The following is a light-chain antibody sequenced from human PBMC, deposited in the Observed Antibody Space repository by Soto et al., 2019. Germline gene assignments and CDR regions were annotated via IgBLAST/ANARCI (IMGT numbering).Light chain of an antibody. CDR2: EVS. J-gene: IGLJ1*01. CDR1: SSDVGGYNY. Sequence: QSVLTQPASVSGSPGQSITISCTGTSSDVGGYNYVSWYQQHPGKAPKLMIYEVSNRPSGVSNRFSGSKSGNTASLTISGLQAEDEADSYCSSYTSSRSLVSGSGTKVTVL. V-gene: IGLV2-14*01. CDR3: SSYTSSRSLV.